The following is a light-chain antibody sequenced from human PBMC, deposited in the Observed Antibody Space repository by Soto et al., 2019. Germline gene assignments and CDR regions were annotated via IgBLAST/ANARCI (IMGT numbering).Light chain of an antibody. Sequence: DIQMTQSPSTLSAFVGDRVTITCRASQSISRWLAWYQQKPGKAPRLLIYTASTLESGVPSRFSASGSGTEFTLTISSLHPDDFATYYCQEYSNYWTFGQGTKVDIK. CDR3: QEYSNYWT. J-gene: IGKJ1*01. CDR2: TAS. V-gene: IGKV1-5*01. CDR1: QSISRW.